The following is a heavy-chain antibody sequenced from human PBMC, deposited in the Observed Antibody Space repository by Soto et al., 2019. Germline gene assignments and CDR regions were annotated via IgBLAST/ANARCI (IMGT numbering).Heavy chain of an antibody. CDR1: GGTFSSYA. D-gene: IGHD3-3*01. CDR3: ARESPDRITIFGVVTPPYFDY. V-gene: IGHV1-69*13. Sequence: SEKVCCTASGGTFSSYAISWVRQATGQGLEWMGGIIPIFGTANYAQKFQGRVTITADESTSTAYMELSSLRSEDTAVYYCARESPDRITIFGVVTPPYFDYWGQGTLVTVSS. CDR2: IIPIFGTA. J-gene: IGHJ4*02.